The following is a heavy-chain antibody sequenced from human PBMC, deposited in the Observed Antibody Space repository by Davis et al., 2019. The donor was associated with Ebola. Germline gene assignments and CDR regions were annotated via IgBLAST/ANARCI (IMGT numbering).Heavy chain of an antibody. J-gene: IGHJ5*02. D-gene: IGHD1-26*01. V-gene: IGHV4-34*01. CDR2: INHSGST. Sequence: SETLSLTCAAYGGSFSGYYWSWICQPPGKGLEWIGEINHSGSTNYNPSLKSRVTISVDTSKNQFSLKLSSVTAADTAVYYCARVVGATTSWFDPWGQGTLVTVSS. CDR3: ARVVGATTSWFDP. CDR1: GGSFSGYY.